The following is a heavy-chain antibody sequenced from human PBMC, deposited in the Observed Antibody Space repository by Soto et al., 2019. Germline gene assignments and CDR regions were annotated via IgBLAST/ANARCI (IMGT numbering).Heavy chain of an antibody. Sequence: LILSGAVSGFTFGSYCMNWVRLIPWKGLEWVAYIKPDGSATYYVDSVKGRFTISRDNAKNSLYLQMNSLRVEDTSVYYCARAGYCGPGCYYYFDYWGQGTLVTVSS. CDR1: GFTFGSYC. D-gene: IGHD2-21*02. CDR3: ARAGYCGPGCYYYFDY. CDR2: IKPDGSAT. V-gene: IGHV3-7*01. J-gene: IGHJ4*02.